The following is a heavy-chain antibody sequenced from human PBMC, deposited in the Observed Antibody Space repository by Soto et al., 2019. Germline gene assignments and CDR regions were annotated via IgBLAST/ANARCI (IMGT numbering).Heavy chain of an antibody. J-gene: IGHJ4*02. CDR1: GFTFSSYA. CDR3: AKSGARITIFGVVPAPDY. V-gene: IGHV3-23*01. CDR2: ISGSGGST. Sequence: GGSLRLSCAASGFTFSSYAMSWVRQAPGKGLEWVSAISGSGGSTYYADSVKGRFTISRDNSKNTLYLQMNSLRAEDTAVYYCAKSGARITIFGVVPAPDYWGQGTLVTVSS. D-gene: IGHD3-3*01.